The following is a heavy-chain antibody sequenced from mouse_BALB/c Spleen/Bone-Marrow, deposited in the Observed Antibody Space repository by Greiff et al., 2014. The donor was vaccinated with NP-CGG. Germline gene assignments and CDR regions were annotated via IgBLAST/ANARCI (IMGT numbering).Heavy chain of an antibody. J-gene: IGHJ4*01. CDR2: VNPNNGGT. V-gene: IGHV1-18*01. CDR1: GYTFTEYT. Sequence: VQLQQPGPELVKPGASVKISCKTSGYTFTEYTMHWVKQSHGKSLEWIGGVNPNNGGTIYNQKFKGKATLTVDKSSSTAYMELRSLTSEDSAVYYCAREDYGYNYVMDYWGQGTSVTVSS. D-gene: IGHD1-2*01. CDR3: AREDYGYNYVMDY.